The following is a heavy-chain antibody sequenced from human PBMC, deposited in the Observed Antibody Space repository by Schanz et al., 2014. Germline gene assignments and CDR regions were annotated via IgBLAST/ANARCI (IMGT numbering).Heavy chain of an antibody. CDR3: ARKVVATIGGYYDN. V-gene: IGHV3-74*01. Sequence: EVQVVESGGGLVQPGGSLRLSCTASGFNSDDYAMHWVRQAPGKGLVWVARIKSDGSSTSYADSVRGRFTISRDNAENTLFLQMDSLRAEDTAVYYGARKVVATIGGYYDNWGQGALGTVSS. CDR1: GFNSDDYA. CDR2: IKSDGSST. D-gene: IGHD5-12*01. J-gene: IGHJ4*02.